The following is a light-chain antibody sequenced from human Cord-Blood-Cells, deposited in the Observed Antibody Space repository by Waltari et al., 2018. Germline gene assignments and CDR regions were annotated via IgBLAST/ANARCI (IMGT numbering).Light chain of an antibody. CDR3: QQYNIWPGYT. J-gene: IGKJ2*01. CDR2: GAS. V-gene: IGKV3-15*01. CDR1: QSVSSN. Sequence: EIVMTHSPATLSVSPGERATLSCRASQSVSSNLAWYQQKPGQAPRLLIYGASTRATGIPARFSGSGSGTEFTLIMSRLHSEDFAVYYCQQYNIWPGYTCGQGTKLEIK.